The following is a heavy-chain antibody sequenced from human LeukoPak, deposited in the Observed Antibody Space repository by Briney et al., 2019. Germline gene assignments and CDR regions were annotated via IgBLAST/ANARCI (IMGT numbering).Heavy chain of an antibody. J-gene: IGHJ4*02. Sequence: GGSLRLSCAASGFTFSNAWMIWVRQAPGKGLEWVGRIKSNSDGGTTDCAAPVKGRFTISRDDSKNTLYLQMNSLKTEDTAVYYCTTEFLRIYCAGDCTSYWGQGTLVTVSS. CDR3: TTEFLRIYCAGDCTSY. CDR1: GFTFSNAW. D-gene: IGHD2-21*02. CDR2: IKSNSDGGTT. V-gene: IGHV3-15*01.